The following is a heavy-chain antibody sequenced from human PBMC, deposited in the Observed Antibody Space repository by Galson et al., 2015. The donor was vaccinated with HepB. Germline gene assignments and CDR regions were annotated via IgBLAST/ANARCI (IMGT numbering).Heavy chain of an antibody. CDR3: TREEDIVVVPAASYYFDH. D-gene: IGHD2-2*01. CDR1: GFTFGDYA. CDR2: IRSKAYGGTT. V-gene: IGHV3-49*03. Sequence: SLRLSCAASGFTFGDYAMSWFRQAPGKGLEWVGFIRSKAYGGTTEYAASVKGRFTISRDDSKSIAYLQMNSLKTEDTAVYYCTREEDIVVVPAASYYFDHWGQGTLVTVSS. J-gene: IGHJ4*02.